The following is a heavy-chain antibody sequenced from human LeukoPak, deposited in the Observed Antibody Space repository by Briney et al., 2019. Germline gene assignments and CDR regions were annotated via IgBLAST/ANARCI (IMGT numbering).Heavy chain of an antibody. CDR1: GYTLTELS. CDR3: ATAQGLGSWFDP. V-gene: IGHV1-24*01. CDR2: FDPEDGET. Sequence: ASVKVSCKVSGYTLTELSMHWVRQAPGKGLEWMGGFDPEDGETIYAQKFQGRVTMTEDTSTDTAYMELSSLRSEDTAVYYCATAQGLGSWFDPWGQGTLVTVSS. D-gene: IGHD3-16*01. J-gene: IGHJ5*02.